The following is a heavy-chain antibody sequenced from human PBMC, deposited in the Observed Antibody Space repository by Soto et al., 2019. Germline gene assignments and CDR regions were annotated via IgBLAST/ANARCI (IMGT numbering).Heavy chain of an antibody. Sequence: GGSLRLSCAASGFTFSDHYMDWVRQAPGKGLEWVGRSRNKVNSYTTEYAASVKGRFTISRDDSKSSLNLQMNSLKTEDTAVYYCTRAPRDGYNLDYWGQGTLVTVSS. D-gene: IGHD5-12*01. CDR1: GFTFSDHY. CDR3: TRAPRDGYNLDY. CDR2: SRNKVNSYTT. J-gene: IGHJ4*02. V-gene: IGHV3-72*01.